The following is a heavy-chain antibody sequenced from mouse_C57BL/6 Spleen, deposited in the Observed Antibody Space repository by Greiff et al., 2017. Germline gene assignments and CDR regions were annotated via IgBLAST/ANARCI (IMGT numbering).Heavy chain of an antibody. CDR3: ARYYYGTYFDY. J-gene: IGHJ2*01. Sequence: EVKLMESEGGLVQPGSSMKLSCTASGFTFSAYYMAWVRQVPEKGLEWVANINYDGSSTYYLDSLKSRFIISRDNAKNILYLQRSSMKSEDTATYYCARYYYGTYFDYWGQGTTLTVSS. CDR1: GFTFSAYY. CDR2: INYDGSST. V-gene: IGHV5-16*01. D-gene: IGHD1-1*01.